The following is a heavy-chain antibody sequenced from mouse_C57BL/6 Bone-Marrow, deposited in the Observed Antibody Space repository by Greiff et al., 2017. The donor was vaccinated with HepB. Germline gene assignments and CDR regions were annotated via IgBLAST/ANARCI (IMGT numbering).Heavy chain of an antibody. D-gene: IGHD2-1*01. CDR2: ISDGGSYT. Sequence: EVHLVESGGGLVKPGGSLKLSCAASGFTFSSYAMSWVRQTPEKRLEWVATISDGGSYTYYPDNVKGRFTISRDNAKNNLYLQMSHLKSEDTAMYYCARGYYGNHWGQGTTLTVSS. V-gene: IGHV5-4*01. CDR3: ARGYYGNH. J-gene: IGHJ2*01. CDR1: GFTFSSYA.